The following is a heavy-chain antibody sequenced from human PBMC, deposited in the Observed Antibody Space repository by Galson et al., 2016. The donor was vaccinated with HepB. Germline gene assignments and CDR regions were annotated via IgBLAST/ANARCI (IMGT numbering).Heavy chain of an antibody. J-gene: IGHJ6*02. CDR1: GFTFTSYT. CDR3: ARGPGSYYRGREFYYGMDV. Sequence: SLRLFCAASGFTFTSYTMHWVRQAPGKGLEWVALMSFHGSKKHYADSVKGRFTISRDNSKNTVYLQMNSLRAEDTAVYYCARGPGSYYRGREFYYGMDVWGQGTTVTVSS. D-gene: IGHD3-10*01. V-gene: IGHV3-30*04. CDR2: MSFHGSKK.